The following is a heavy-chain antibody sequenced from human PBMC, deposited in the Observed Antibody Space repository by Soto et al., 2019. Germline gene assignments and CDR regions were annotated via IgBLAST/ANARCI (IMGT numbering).Heavy chain of an antibody. CDR3: ARGYCSVRSCYHYFDY. J-gene: IGHJ4*02. CDR2: LNAGNGNT. CDR1: GYTFTSYA. D-gene: IGHD2-15*01. Sequence: ASVKVACKASGYTFTSYAMHWVRQAPGKRREWMGWLNAGNGNTKYSQKFQGRVTITRDTSASTAYMGLSSRRSEDTAVYYCARGYCSVRSCYHYFDYWAQGTLVTVYS. V-gene: IGHV1-3*01.